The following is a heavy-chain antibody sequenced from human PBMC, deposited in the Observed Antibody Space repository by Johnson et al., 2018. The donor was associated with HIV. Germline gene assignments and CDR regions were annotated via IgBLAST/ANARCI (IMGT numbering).Heavy chain of an antibody. Sequence: VQLVESGGGVVQPGRSLRLSCAASGFTFSSYGMSWVRQAPGKGLEWVSTISGSGGSTYYAGFVKGRFTISRDNSKNTLYLQMDSLRPDDTALYYCARGRKDLEAADGLDNDGFDMWGQGTMVTVSS. CDR1: GFTFSSYG. CDR2: ISGSGGST. CDR3: ARGRKDLEAADGLDNDGFDM. D-gene: IGHD6-13*01. J-gene: IGHJ3*02. V-gene: IGHV3-23*04.